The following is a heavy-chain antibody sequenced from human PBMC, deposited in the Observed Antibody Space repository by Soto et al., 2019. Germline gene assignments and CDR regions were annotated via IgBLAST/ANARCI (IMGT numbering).Heavy chain of an antibody. D-gene: IGHD5-12*01. CDR1: GFTFNSYW. CDR3: ARAGYGYNYPFDY. Sequence: GGSLRLSCVASGFTFNSYWMSWVRQAPGKGLEWVSSISSSSSYIYYADSVKGRFTISRDNAKNSLYLQMNSLRAEDTAVYYCARAGYGYNYPFDYGGRGT. J-gene: IGHJ4*02. CDR2: ISSSSSYI. V-gene: IGHV3-21*01.